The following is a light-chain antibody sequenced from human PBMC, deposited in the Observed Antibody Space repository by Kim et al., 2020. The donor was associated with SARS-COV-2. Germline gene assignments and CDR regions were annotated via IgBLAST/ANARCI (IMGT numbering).Light chain of an antibody. J-gene: IGKJ1*01. CDR1: QSISSW. CDR2: KAS. Sequence: ASVADRVTITCRASQSISSWLAWYQQKPGKAPKLLIYKASSLESGVPSRFSGSGSGTEFTLTISSLQPDDFATYYCQQYNSYSWTFGQGTKVDIK. V-gene: IGKV1-5*03. CDR3: QQYNSYSWT.